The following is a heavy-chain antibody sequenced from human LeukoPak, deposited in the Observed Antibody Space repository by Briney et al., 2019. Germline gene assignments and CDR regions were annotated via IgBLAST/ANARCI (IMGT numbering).Heavy chain of an antibody. V-gene: IGHV4-59*12. D-gene: IGHD2-15*01. CDR3: AREMVVAANPYYFDY. J-gene: IGHJ4*02. CDR1: GGSISSYY. Sequence: PSETLSLTCTVSGGSISSYYWSWIRQPPGRGLEWIGYIYYSGSTYYNPSLKSRVTISVDTSKNQFSLKLSSVTAADTAVYYCAREMVVAANPYYFDYWGQGTLVTVSS. CDR2: IYYSGST.